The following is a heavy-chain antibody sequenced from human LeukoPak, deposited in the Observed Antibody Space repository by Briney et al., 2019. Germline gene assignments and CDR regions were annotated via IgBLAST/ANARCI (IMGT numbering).Heavy chain of an antibody. D-gene: IGHD1-26*01. CDR2: ISNDGSNK. V-gene: IGHV3-30*18. J-gene: IGHJ4*02. CDR1: GXVFSSYG. CDR3: AKETGRWELE. Sequence: GGSLRLSCAASGXVFSSYGIHWVRQAPGKGLEWVAVISNDGSNKFYADSVRGRFTISRDNSKNTLFLQMNSLRAEDTAVYYCAKETGRWELEWGQGTLVTVSS.